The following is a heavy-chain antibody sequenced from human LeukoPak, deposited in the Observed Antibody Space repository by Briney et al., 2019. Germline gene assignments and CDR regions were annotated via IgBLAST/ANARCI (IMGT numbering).Heavy chain of an antibody. J-gene: IGHJ4*02. CDR1: GGSISSYY. CDR2: INHSGST. D-gene: IGHD6-6*01. Sequence: SETLSLTCTVSGGSISSYYWSWIRQPPGKGLEWIGEINHSGSTNYNPSLKSRVTISVDTSKNQFSLKLSSVTPADTAVYYCARGYSSSSEPFDYWGQGTLVTVSS. V-gene: IGHV4-34*01. CDR3: ARGYSSSSEPFDY.